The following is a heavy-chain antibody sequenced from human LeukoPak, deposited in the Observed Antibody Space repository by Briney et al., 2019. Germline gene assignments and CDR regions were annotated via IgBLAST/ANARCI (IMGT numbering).Heavy chain of an antibody. J-gene: IGHJ6*02. CDR3: ARQPKYCSSTSCGMDV. Sequence: SETLSLTCAVYGGSFSGYYCSWIPQPPGKGLEWIGEINHSGSTNYNPSLKSRVNISVDTAKNQFSLKLSSVTAADKAVYYCARQPKYCSSTSCGMDVWGQGTTVTVSS. CDR1: GGSFSGYY. V-gene: IGHV4-34*01. D-gene: IGHD2-2*01. CDR2: INHSGST.